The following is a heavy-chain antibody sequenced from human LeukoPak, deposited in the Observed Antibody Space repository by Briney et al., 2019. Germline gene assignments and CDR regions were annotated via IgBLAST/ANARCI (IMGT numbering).Heavy chain of an antibody. J-gene: IGHJ4*02. V-gene: IGHV3-23*01. CDR3: AKEPTGYFDY. CDR2: ITGTGGST. Sequence: ETLSLTCTVSGGSISSSSYYWGWIRQPPGKGLEWVSGITGTGGSTYYADSVKGRFTISRDNSKNTLYLQMNSLRAEDTAVYYCAKEPTGYFDYWGQGTLVTVSS. CDR1: GGSISSSSYY. D-gene: IGHD1-1*01.